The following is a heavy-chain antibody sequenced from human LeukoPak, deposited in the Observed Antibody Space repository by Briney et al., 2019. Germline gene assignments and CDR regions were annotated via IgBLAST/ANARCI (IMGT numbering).Heavy chain of an antibody. CDR2: ISYDGSNK. V-gene: IGHV3-30-3*01. D-gene: IGHD3-3*01. Sequence: GSLRLSCAASGFPFSSYAMHWVRQAPGKGLEWVAVISYDGSNKYYADSVKGRFTISRDNSKNTLYLQMNSLRAEDTAVYYCARDPPKEDYDFWSGYYYYYYGMDVWGQGTTVTVSS. J-gene: IGHJ6*02. CDR3: ARDPPKEDYDFWSGYYYYYYGMDV. CDR1: GFPFSSYA.